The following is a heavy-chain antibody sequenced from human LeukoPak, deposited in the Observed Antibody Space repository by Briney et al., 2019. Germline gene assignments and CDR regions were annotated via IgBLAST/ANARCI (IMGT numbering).Heavy chain of an antibody. V-gene: IGHV4-34*01. D-gene: IGHD2-2*01. Sequence: SETLSLTCAVYGGSLSGYYWSWIRQPPGKGLEWIGEINHSGSTNYNPSLKSRVTISVDTSKNQFSLKLSSVTAADTAVYYCARHRRAGYCSSTSCYGRGNAFDIWGQGTMVTVSS. CDR2: INHSGST. CDR1: GGSLSGYY. J-gene: IGHJ3*02. CDR3: ARHRRAGYCSSTSCYGRGNAFDI.